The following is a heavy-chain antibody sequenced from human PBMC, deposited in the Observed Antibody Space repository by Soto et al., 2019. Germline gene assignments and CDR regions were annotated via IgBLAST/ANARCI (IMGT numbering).Heavy chain of an antibody. CDR2: ILYGGST. V-gene: IGHV4-39*01. J-gene: IGHJ4*02. D-gene: IGHD5-12*01. CDR1: GGSISTNTYY. Sequence: QVQLQESGPGLVKPSETLSLTCSVSGGSISTNTYYWGWIRQPPGKGLEWIGSILYGGSTHYNPSLKSRVTISVDTSKSQFSRRLSSVTAADTAVYFCASYRASTMFDYWGQGTLVTVSS. CDR3: ASYRASTMFDY.